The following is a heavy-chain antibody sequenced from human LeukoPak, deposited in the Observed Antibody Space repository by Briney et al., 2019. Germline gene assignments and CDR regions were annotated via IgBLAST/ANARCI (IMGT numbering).Heavy chain of an antibody. D-gene: IGHD3-16*01. CDR1: GGSISSYY. CDR3: AREGGGDATFDY. J-gene: IGHJ4*02. Sequence: SETLSLTCTVSGGSISSYYWSWIRQPPGKGLEWIGYIYYSGSTNYNPSLKSRVTISVDTSKNQFSLKLSSVTAADTAVYYCAREGGGDATFDYWGQGTLVTVSS. CDR2: IYYSGST. V-gene: IGHV4-59*01.